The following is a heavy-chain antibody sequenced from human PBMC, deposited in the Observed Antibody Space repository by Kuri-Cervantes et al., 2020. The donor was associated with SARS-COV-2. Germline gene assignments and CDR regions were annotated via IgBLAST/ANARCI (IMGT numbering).Heavy chain of an antibody. Sequence: GESLKISCAASGFTFSSYWMHWVRQAPGKGLVWVSRINSDGSSTSYADSVKGRFTISRDNAKNSLYLQMNSLRAEDTAVYYCARDSGVDYGDYYFDYWGQGTLVTVSS. J-gene: IGHJ4*02. D-gene: IGHD4-17*01. CDR3: ARDSGVDYGDYYFDY. V-gene: IGHV3-74*01. CDR2: INSDGSST. CDR1: GFTFSSYW.